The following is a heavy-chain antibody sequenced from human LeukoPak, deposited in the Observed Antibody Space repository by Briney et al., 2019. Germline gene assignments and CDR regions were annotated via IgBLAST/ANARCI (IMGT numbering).Heavy chain of an antibody. CDR2: IWYDGSNK. D-gene: IGHD5-24*01. V-gene: IGHV3-33*01. CDR3: ARGRNIEMTTMSGGSDY. J-gene: IGHJ4*02. CDR1: GFTFSSYG. Sequence: LAGGSLRLSCAASGFTFSSYGMHWVRQAPGKGLEWVAVIWYDGSNKYYADSVKGRFTISRDNSKSTLYLQMNSLRAEDTAVYYCARGRNIEMTTMSGGSDYWGQGTLVTVSS.